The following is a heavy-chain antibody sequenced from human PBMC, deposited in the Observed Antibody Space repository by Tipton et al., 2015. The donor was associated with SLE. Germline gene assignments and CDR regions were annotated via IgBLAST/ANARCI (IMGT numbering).Heavy chain of an antibody. CDR2: INYSGIT. Sequence: TLSLTCTVSGGSINRNYWSWIRQPPGRGLEWIGCINYSGITNYNPSLESRLTISVDTSKNQFSLNLSSVTAADTAVYYCARDEYRYDTTGYHLLGHFDFWGQGTLVTVSS. D-gene: IGHD3-22*01. V-gene: IGHV4-59*12. CDR1: GGSINRNY. J-gene: IGHJ4*02. CDR3: ARDEYRYDTTGYHLLGHFDF.